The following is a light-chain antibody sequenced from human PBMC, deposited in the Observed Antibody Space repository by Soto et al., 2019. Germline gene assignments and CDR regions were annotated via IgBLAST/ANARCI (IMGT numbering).Light chain of an antibody. CDR1: QGIGNA. CDR2: GAS. V-gene: IGKV1-6*01. Sequence: ALQMTQSPSSLSASVGDRGTISCLASQGIGNALGWYQQKPGXXPXVLMYGASNLQSGVPSRFSGSGSGTHFTLTISSRQPEDFATYYSLQDYKYPWTFGQGTKVDVK. J-gene: IGKJ1*01. CDR3: LQDYKYPWT.